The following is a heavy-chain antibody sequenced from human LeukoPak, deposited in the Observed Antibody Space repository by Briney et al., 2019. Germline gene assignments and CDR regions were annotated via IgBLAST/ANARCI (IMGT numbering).Heavy chain of an antibody. J-gene: IGHJ4*02. Sequence: WGSLRLSCEASGFTFSTYWMIWVRQAPETGLEWVANIKEDGSEKNYVDSVKGRFTISRDNAENSLYLQMNSLRAEDTAVYYCARSGSDFDYWGQGTLVSVSS. CDR1: GFTFSTYW. CDR3: ARSGSDFDY. CDR2: IKEDGSEK. V-gene: IGHV3-7*01.